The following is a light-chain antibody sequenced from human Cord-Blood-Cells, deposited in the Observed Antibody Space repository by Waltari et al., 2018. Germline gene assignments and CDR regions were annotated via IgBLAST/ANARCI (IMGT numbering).Light chain of an antibody. V-gene: IGLV2-23*03. CDR2: EGS. CDR1: SSDVGSYNL. Sequence: QSALTQPASASGSPGQSITISCTGTSSDVGSYNLVSWYQQHPGKAPKLMIYEGSKRPSGGSNRFSGSKSGNTASLTISGLQAEDEADYYCCSYAGSSTFGVFGGGTKLTVL. CDR3: CSYAGSSTFGV. J-gene: IGLJ3*02.